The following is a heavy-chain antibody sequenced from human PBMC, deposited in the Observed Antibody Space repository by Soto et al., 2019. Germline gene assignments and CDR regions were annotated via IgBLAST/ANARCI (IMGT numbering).Heavy chain of an antibody. CDR2: IYHNGST. CDR1: GGSISSGGYS. V-gene: IGHV4-30-2*01. J-gene: IGHJ4*02. CDR3: ARDGGDYHYFDY. Sequence: SETLSLTCAVSGGSISSGGYSWSWIRQPPGKGLEWIGYIYHNGSTYYNPSLKSRVTISVDRSKNQFSLKLSSVTAADTAVYYCARDGGDYHYFDYWGQGTLVTVSS. D-gene: IGHD4-17*01.